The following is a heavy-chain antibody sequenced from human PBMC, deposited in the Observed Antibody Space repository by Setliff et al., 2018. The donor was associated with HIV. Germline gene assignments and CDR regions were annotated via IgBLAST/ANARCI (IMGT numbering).Heavy chain of an antibody. CDR3: ARHKNGAYSLDS. V-gene: IGHV5-10-1*01. CDR1: GYSFSSYW. Sequence: GESLKISCKGSGYSFSSYWINWVRQMPGKGLEWMGRIDPSDSYTNYSPSFQGHVTISIDKSVSSAHLQWSSLKASDTAMYYCARHKNGAYSLDSWGQGTLVTVSS. CDR2: IDPSDSYT. J-gene: IGHJ4*02. D-gene: IGHD4-17*01.